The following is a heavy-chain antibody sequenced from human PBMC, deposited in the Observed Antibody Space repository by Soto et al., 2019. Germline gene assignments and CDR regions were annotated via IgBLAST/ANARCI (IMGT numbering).Heavy chain of an antibody. J-gene: IGHJ4*02. Sequence: GGSLRLSCSASGFTFSSYDMHWVRQGTGKGLEWVSAIGTTGDTYYAGSVKGRFTISRENAKNSLYLQMNSLRAGDTAIYFCARAIGPTIFDYWGQGTLVTVSS. D-gene: IGHD3-22*01. V-gene: IGHV3-13*04. CDR2: IGTTGDT. CDR3: ARAIGPTIFDY. CDR1: GFTFSSYD.